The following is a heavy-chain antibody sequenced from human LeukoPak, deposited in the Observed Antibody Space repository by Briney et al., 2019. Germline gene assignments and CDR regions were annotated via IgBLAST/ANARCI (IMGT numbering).Heavy chain of an antibody. Sequence: SETLSLTCTVSGGSISSRSYYWGWIRQPPGKGLEWIGSIYYSGSTYYNPSLQGRVTISVDTSKNQFSLKLNSVTAADTAVYYCASLYCSGGSCYQYFSYYYMDVWGKGTTVTISS. CDR1: GGSISSRSYY. CDR3: ASLYCSGGSCYQYFSYYYMDV. D-gene: IGHD2-15*01. J-gene: IGHJ6*03. V-gene: IGHV4-39*01. CDR2: IYYSGST.